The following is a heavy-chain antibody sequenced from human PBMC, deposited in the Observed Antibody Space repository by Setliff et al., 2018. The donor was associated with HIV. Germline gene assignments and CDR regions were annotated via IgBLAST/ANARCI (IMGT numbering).Heavy chain of an antibody. J-gene: IGHJ4*02. CDR2: IGRDGTVA. Sequence: GSLRLSCTASGFTFSGYWMHWVRRGPGRGLEWVSRIGRDGTVANYADSVKGRFTISRDNARNTLFLQMNSLGVEDTALYYCGRDVHDAAADNWGRGTLVTVSS. CDR1: GFTFSGYW. D-gene: IGHD6-13*01. V-gene: IGHV3-74*01. CDR3: GRDVHDAAADN.